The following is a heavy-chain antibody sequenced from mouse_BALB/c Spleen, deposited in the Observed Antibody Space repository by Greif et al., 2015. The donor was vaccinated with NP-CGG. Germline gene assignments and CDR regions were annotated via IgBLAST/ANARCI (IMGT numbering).Heavy chain of an antibody. V-gene: IGHV1S137*01. J-gene: IGHJ4*01. Sequence: VQLQQSGAELVRPGVSVKISCKGSGYTFTDYAMHWVKQSHAKSLEWIGVISTYYGDASYNQKFKGKATMTVDKSSSTAYMELARLTSEDSAIYYCARKATVRDYAMDYWGQGASVTVSS. CDR1: GYTFTDYA. CDR3: ARKATVRDYAMDY. CDR2: ISTYYGDA. D-gene: IGHD1-1*01.